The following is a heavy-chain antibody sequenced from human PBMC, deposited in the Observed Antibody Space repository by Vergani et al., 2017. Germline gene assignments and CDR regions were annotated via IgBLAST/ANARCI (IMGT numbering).Heavy chain of an antibody. D-gene: IGHD2-15*01. Sequence: EVQLVESGGGLVKPGGSLRLSCAASGFTFSNAWMSLVRQAPGKGLEWVGRIKSKTDGGTTDYAAPVKGRFTISRDDSKNTLYLQMNSLKTEDTAVYYCATGGGRHLLLPADFDYWGQGTLVTVSS. J-gene: IGHJ4*02. V-gene: IGHV3-15*01. CDR1: GFTFSNAW. CDR3: ATGGGRHLLLPADFDY. CDR2: IKSKTDGGTT.